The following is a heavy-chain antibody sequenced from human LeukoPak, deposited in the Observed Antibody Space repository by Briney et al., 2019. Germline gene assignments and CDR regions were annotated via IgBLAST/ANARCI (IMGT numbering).Heavy chain of an antibody. Sequence: ASVKVSCKASGYTFTSYDINWVRQAPGQGLEWMGRMNPNSGNTGYAQKFQGRVTMTRNTSISTAYMELSSLRSEDTAAYYCARGLRGWTKNDIDYWGQGTLVTVSS. D-gene: IGHD1-1*01. V-gene: IGHV1-8*01. CDR1: GYTFTSYD. CDR3: ARGLRGWTKNDIDY. CDR2: MNPNSGNT. J-gene: IGHJ4*02.